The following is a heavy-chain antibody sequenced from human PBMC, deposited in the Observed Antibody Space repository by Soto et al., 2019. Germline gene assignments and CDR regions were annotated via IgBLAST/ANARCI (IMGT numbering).Heavy chain of an antibody. V-gene: IGHV4-59*01. CDR1: GGSISSYY. Sequence: PSETLALTCTVSGGSISSYYWSWIRQPPGKGLEWIGYIYYSGSTNYNPSLKSRVTMSLDTPRNQFFLQLNSVTAADTAVYYCARESAGSGKNNWFDPWGQGMLVTVSS. D-gene: IGHD3-10*01. CDR2: IYYSGST. CDR3: ARESAGSGKNNWFDP. J-gene: IGHJ5*02.